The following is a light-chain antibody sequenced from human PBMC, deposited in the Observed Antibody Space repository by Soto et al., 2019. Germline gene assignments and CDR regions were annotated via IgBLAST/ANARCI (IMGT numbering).Light chain of an antibody. Sequence: QSALTQPASVSGSPGQSITISCTGTSSDIGNYNYVSWYQQNPGKAPKLIIYEVSNRPSGVSNRFSGSKSGNTASLTISGLQAEDEAEYYCMSYTTSSSWVFGGGTKLTV. CDR2: EVS. CDR3: MSYTTSSSWV. CDR1: SSDIGNYNY. J-gene: IGLJ3*02. V-gene: IGLV2-14*01.